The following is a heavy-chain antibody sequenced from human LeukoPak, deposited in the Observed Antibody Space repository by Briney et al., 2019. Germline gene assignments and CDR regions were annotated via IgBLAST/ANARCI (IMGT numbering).Heavy chain of an antibody. Sequence: GASVKVSCKASGFTFTSSAMQWVRQARGQRLEWIGWIVVGSGNTNYAQKFQERVTITRDMSTSTAYMELSSLRSEDTAVYYCAREGYYGSGSVGYMDVWGKGTTVTISS. J-gene: IGHJ6*03. D-gene: IGHD3-10*01. CDR3: AREGYYGSGSVGYMDV. CDR1: GFTFTSSA. V-gene: IGHV1-58*02. CDR2: IVVGSGNT.